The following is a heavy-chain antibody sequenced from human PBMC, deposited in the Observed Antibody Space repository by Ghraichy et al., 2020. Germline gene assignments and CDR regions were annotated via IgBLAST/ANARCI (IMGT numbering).Heavy chain of an antibody. CDR2: TYYRSKWYN. Sequence: SQTLSLTCAISGDSVSNTGAAWTWIRQSPSRGLEWLGRTYYRSKWYNTYAESVKGRITVNPDTSKNQFSLQLNSVTPEDTAVYYCARCCRDHGWDYFDSWGQGTQVTVSS. D-gene: IGHD6-19*01. J-gene: IGHJ4*02. V-gene: IGHV6-1*01. CDR1: GDSVSNTGAA. CDR3: ARCCRDHGWDYFDS.